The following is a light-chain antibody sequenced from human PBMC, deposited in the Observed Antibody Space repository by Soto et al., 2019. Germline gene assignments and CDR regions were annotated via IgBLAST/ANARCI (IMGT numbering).Light chain of an antibody. V-gene: IGLV2-8*01. CDR1: SSDVGGYNY. CDR2: EVS. CDR3: SSYAGSNNLGV. Sequence: QSVLTQPPSASGSLGQSVTISCTGTSSDVGGYNYVSRYQQHPGKAPKLMIYEVSKRPSGVPDRFSGSKSGNTASLTVSGLQAEDEADYYCSSYAGSNNLGVFGTGTKVTVL. J-gene: IGLJ1*01.